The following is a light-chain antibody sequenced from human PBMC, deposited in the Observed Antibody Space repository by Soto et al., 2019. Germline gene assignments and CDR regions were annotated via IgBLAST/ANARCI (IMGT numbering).Light chain of an antibody. V-gene: IGLV2-14*01. J-gene: IGLJ1*01. CDR3: SSYTSNRTYV. CDR1: SSDVGGYNY. Sequence: QSALTQPASVSGSPGQSITISCTGTSSDVGGYNYVSWYQQHPGKAPKLMIYDVSNRPSGVSNRFSGSKSGNTASLTISGLQGEGGGYYFCSSYTSNRTYVFGTGTKLTVL. CDR2: DVS.